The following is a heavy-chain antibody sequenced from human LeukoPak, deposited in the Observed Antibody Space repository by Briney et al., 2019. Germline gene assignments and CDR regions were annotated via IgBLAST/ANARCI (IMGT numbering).Heavy chain of an antibody. D-gene: IGHD1-26*01. J-gene: IGHJ4*02. CDR2: ISNDGSNK. V-gene: IGHV3-30*03. Sequence: PGGSLRLSCAASGFTFSSYGMHWVRQAPGKGLEWVAVISNDGSNKYYADSVKGRFTISRDNSKNTLYLQMNSLRAEDTAVFYCARDLSSIVGATTCLDYWGQGTLVTVSS. CDR1: GFTFSSYG. CDR3: ARDLSSIVGATTCLDY.